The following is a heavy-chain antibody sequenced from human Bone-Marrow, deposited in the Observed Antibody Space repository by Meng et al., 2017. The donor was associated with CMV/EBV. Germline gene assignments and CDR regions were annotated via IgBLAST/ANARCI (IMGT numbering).Heavy chain of an antibody. CDR1: GFTFSDYY. J-gene: IGHJ6*02. D-gene: IGHD6-13*01. CDR2: ISSSGSTI. Sequence: GGSLRLSCAASGFTFSDYYMSWIRQAPGKGLEWVSFISSSGSTIYYADSVKGRFTISRDNAKNSLYLQMNSLRAEDTAVYYCARVVKQQLVRNDGMDVWGQGTTVTVSS. CDR3: ARVVKQQLVRNDGMDV. V-gene: IGHV3-11*01.